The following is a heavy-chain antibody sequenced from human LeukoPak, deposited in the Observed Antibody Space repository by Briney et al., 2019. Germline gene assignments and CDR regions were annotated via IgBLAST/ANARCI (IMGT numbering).Heavy chain of an antibody. V-gene: IGHV3-21*01. D-gene: IGHD3-22*01. CDR1: GFTLSSYS. CDR3: ARDYYYDSIGSTDSDAFDI. J-gene: IGHJ3*02. CDR2: IRSSSSYI. Sequence: PGGSLRLSCAASGFTLSSYSMNWVRQAPGKGLEWVSSIRSSSSYIYYADSVKGRFTIFRDNAKNSLYLQMNSLRAEDTAVYYCARDYYYDSIGSTDSDAFDIWGQGTMVTVSS.